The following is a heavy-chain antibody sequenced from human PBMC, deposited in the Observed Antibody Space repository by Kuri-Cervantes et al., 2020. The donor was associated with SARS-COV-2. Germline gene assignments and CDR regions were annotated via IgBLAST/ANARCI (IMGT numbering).Heavy chain of an antibody. J-gene: IGHJ6*03. CDR3: ARSSEGPYYYYMDV. Sequence: SVNVSCTASGGTFSSYAISWVRQAPGQGLEWMGGIIPIFGTANYAQKFQGRVTITTDESTSTAYMELSSLRSEDTAVYYCARSSEGPYYYYMDVWGKGTTVTVSS. D-gene: IGHD3-10*01. CDR1: GGTFSSYA. V-gene: IGHV1-69*05. CDR2: IIPIFGTA.